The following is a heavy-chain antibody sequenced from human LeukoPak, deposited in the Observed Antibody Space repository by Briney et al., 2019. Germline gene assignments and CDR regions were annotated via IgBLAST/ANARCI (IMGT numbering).Heavy chain of an antibody. Sequence: ASLKVSCKASGYTFTSYDINWVRQAIGHGLEWMGWMNPNSGNTGYAQKFQGRVTITRNTSISTAYMELSSLRSEDTAVYYCARYAYYDSSGYVDYWGQGTLVTVSS. CDR3: ARYAYYDSSGYVDY. CDR1: GYTFTSYD. CDR2: MNPNSGNT. J-gene: IGHJ4*02. V-gene: IGHV1-8*03. D-gene: IGHD3-22*01.